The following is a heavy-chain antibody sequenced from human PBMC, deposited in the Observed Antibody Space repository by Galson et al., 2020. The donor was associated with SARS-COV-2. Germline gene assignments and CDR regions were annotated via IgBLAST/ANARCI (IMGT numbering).Heavy chain of an antibody. CDR3: ARQLSWFGEFDS. J-gene: IGHJ4*02. V-gene: IGHV2-5*02. CDR2: IYWDDDK. Sequence: KMSGPTLVKPPQTLTLTCTFSVLSLSTSGVGVGWIRQPPGKALEWLAVIYWDDDKRYSPSLKSRLIITKDTSKNQVVLTMTNMDPVDTATYYCARQLSWFGEFDSWGQGTLVTVSS. CDR1: VLSLSTSGVG. D-gene: IGHD3-10*01.